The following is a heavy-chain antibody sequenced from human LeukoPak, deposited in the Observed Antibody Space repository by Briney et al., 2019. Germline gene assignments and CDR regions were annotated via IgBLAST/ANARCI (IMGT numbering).Heavy chain of an antibody. CDR3: AKDRIAAAGTYY. CDR2: ISGSGGST. CDR1: GFTDSNNY. Sequence: GGSLRLSCATSGFTDSNNYMNWVRQAPGKGLEWVSAISGSGGSTYYADSVKGRFTISRDNSKNTLYLQMNSLRAEDTAVYYCAKDRIAAAGTYYWGQGTLVTVSS. D-gene: IGHD6-13*01. J-gene: IGHJ4*02. V-gene: IGHV3-23*01.